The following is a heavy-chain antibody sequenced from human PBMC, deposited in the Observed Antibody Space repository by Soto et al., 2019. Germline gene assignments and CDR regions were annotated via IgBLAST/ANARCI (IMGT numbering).Heavy chain of an antibody. CDR1: GFTFSSYS. Sequence: GGSLRLSCAASGFTFSSYSMNWVRQAPGKGLEWVSSISSSSSYIYYADSVKGRFTISRDNAKNSLYLQMNSLRAEDTAVYYCARDEALGYCSGGSCAPYSYYYMDVWGKGTTVTVAS. J-gene: IGHJ6*03. CDR2: ISSSSSYI. V-gene: IGHV3-21*01. CDR3: ARDEALGYCSGGSCAPYSYYYMDV. D-gene: IGHD2-15*01.